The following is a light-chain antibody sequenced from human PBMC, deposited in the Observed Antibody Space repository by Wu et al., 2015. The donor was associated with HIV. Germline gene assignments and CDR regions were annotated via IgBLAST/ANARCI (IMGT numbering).Light chain of an antibody. CDR1: QGISSY. V-gene: IGKV1-8*01. CDR3: QQYYSYPVT. Sequence: IRMTQSPSSLSASTGDRVTITCRASQGISSYLAWYQQKPGKAPKLLIYAASTLQSGVPSRFSGSGSGTDFTLTISCLQSEDFATYYCQQYYSYPVTFGGGTKVEIK. CDR2: AAS. J-gene: IGKJ4*01.